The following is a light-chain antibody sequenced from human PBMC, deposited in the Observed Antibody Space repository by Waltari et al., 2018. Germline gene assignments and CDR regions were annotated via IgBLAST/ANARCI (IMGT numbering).Light chain of an antibody. J-gene: IGKJ4*01. Sequence: DIQMTQSPSTLSASVGDRVTITCRASQSISIWLDWYQQKPGEAPELLISKASSLESGVPSRFSGSGIGTEFTLTISSLQPDDFATYYCQQYHAVSTFGGGTKVEIK. V-gene: IGKV1-5*03. CDR3: QQYHAVST. CDR2: KAS. CDR1: QSISIW.